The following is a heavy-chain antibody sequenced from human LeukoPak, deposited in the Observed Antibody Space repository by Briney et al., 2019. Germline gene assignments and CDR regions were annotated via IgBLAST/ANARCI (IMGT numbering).Heavy chain of an antibody. CDR3: ARANYGSDSYYYYYYMDV. J-gene: IGHJ6*03. Sequence: PSETLSLTCTVSGGSISSSSYYWGWIRQPPGKGLEWIGSIYYSGSTYYNPSLKSRVTISVDTSKNQFSLKLSSVTAADTAVYYCARANYGSDSYYYYYYMDVWGKGTTVTISS. V-gene: IGHV4-39*07. D-gene: IGHD4/OR15-4a*01. CDR1: GGSISSSSYY. CDR2: IYYSGST.